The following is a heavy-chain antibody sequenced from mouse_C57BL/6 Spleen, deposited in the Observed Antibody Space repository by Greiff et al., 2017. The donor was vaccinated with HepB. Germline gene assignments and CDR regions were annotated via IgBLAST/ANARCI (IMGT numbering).Heavy chain of an antibody. CDR3: ARASNWVFAY. CDR1: GFTFSDYG. J-gene: IGHJ3*01. CDR2: ISSGSSTI. D-gene: IGHD4-1*01. V-gene: IGHV5-17*01. Sequence: DVQLQESGGGLVKPGGSLKLSCAASGFTFSDYGMHWVRQAPEKGLEWVAYISSGSSTIYYADTVKGRFTISRDNAKNTLFLQMTSLRSEDTAMYYCARASNWVFAYWGQGTLVTVSA.